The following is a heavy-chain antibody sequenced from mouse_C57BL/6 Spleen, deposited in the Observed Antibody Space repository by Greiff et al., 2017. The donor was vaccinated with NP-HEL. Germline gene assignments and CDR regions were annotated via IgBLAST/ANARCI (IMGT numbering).Heavy chain of an antibody. CDR2: IDPSDSYT. V-gene: IGHV1-50*01. D-gene: IGHD6-1*01. CDR3: ARHEEGLHAMDY. CDR1: GYTFTSYW. J-gene: IGHJ4*01. Sequence: QVQLQQSGAELVKPGASVKLSCKASGYTFTSYWMQWVKQRPGQGLEWIGEIDPSDSYTNYNQKFKGKATLTVDTSSSTAYMQLSSLTSEDSAVYYCARHEEGLHAMDYWGQGTSVTVSS.